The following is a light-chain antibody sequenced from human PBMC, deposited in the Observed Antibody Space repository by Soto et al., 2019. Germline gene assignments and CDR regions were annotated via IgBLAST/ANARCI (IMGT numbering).Light chain of an antibody. CDR1: QSVDSSTY. J-gene: IGKJ1*01. CDR3: PQYSSSPRT. V-gene: IGKV3-20*01. CDR2: GAS. Sequence: KVWKHAACAQCLYPGERATLSCRASQSVDSSTYLAWYQQKPGQAPRLLIYGASSRATGIPDRFSGSGSGKDFTLTISRLEPEDLEVYYCPQYSSSPRTSAHGTKVDIK.